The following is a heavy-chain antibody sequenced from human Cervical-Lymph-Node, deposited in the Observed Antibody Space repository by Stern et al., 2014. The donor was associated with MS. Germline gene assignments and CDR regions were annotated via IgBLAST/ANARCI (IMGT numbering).Heavy chain of an antibody. CDR3: ARLGSGYDSSYLDF. Sequence: VQLVESGSEAKKPGSSVKVSCKVSGGTFSTDKISWVRPAPGQGLEWMGAIIPIFGTADYAQRFQDRVTIIADESTSEVHMELSSLRSEDTGVYYCARLGSGYDSSYLDFWGQGTLVTVSS. J-gene: IGHJ4*02. D-gene: IGHD5-12*01. CDR1: GGTFSTDK. CDR2: IIPIFGTA. V-gene: IGHV1-69*01.